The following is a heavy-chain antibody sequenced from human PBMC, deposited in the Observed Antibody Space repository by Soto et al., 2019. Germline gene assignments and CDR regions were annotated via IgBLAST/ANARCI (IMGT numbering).Heavy chain of an antibody. CDR3: AGVSSAQYYYGMDA. D-gene: IGHD2-8*01. CDR2: IDTTGSTT. V-gene: IGHV3-74*01. J-gene: IGHJ6*02. Sequence: VQLVESGGGLVQPGGSLRLSCVASEFSFSTYWMHWVRQAPGKGLMWVERIDTTGSTTTYADSVQGRFTISRDNAKNTMYLQMNSVRDEDTAIYFCAGVSSAQYYYGMDAGGQGTKVTVS. CDR1: EFSFSTYW.